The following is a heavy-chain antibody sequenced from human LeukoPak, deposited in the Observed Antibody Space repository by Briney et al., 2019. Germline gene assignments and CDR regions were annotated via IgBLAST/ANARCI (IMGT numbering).Heavy chain of an antibody. Sequence: ASVKVSCKASGYTFTGYYMHWVRQAPGQGLEWMGWINPNSGGTNYAQKFQGRVTMTRDTSISAAYMELSRLRSEDTAVYYCATDPSNYYDSSGPRKSADYWGQGTLVTVSS. CDR3: ATDPSNYYDSSGPRKSADY. J-gene: IGHJ4*02. CDR1: GYTFTGYY. CDR2: INPNSGGT. D-gene: IGHD3-22*01. V-gene: IGHV1-2*02.